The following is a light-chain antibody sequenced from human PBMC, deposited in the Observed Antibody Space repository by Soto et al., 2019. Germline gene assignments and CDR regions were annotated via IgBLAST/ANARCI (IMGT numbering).Light chain of an antibody. Sequence: MTQSPATVSLSVGERVTITCRASQSISSWLAWYQQKPGKAPKLLIYDASSLESGVPSRFSGSGSGTEFTLTISSLQPDDFATYYCQQYNSYSGTFGQGTNVDIK. CDR3: QQYNSYSGT. CDR2: DAS. CDR1: QSISSW. V-gene: IGKV1-5*01. J-gene: IGKJ1*01.